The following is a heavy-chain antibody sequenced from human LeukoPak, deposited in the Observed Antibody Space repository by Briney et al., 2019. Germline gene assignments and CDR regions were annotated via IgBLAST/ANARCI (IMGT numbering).Heavy chain of an antibody. CDR2: IYYSGST. CDR3: ARVGGLMRYHYGMDV. D-gene: IGHD3-16*01. Sequence: SETLSLTCTVSGGSISSYYWSWIRQPPGKGLEWIGYIYYSGSTNYNPSLKSRVTISVDTSKNQFSLKLSSVTAADTAVYYCARVGGLMRYHYGMDVWGQGTTVTVSS. J-gene: IGHJ6*02. CDR1: GGSISSYY. V-gene: IGHV4-59*01.